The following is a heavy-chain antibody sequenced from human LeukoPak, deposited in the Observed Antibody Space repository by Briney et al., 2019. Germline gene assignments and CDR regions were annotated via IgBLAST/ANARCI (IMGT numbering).Heavy chain of an antibody. V-gene: IGHV1-18*01. Sequence: ASVKVPCKASGYSFTSYGISWVRQAPGQGLEWMGWISAYNGNTNYAQKLQGRVTLTTDTSTSTAYMELRSLRSDDTAVYYCARTGMVRGVNLLDWGQGTLVTVSS. CDR3: ARTGMVRGVNLLD. D-gene: IGHD3-10*01. CDR2: ISAYNGNT. J-gene: IGHJ4*02. CDR1: GYSFTSYG.